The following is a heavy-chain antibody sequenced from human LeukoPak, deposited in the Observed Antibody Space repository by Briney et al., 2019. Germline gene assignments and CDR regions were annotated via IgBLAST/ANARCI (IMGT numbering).Heavy chain of an antibody. CDR2: ISGSGSGGST. D-gene: IGHD5-24*01. J-gene: IGHJ4*02. CDR3: AKSGYNRFDY. Sequence: GFLRIFRGALGIPLYRLGLELVRPGSREGTGLVSNISGSGSGGSTYYADSAKGQFTISRDNSKNTLYLQMNSLRAEDTAVYYCAKSGYNRFDYWGQGTLVTVSS. V-gene: IGHV3-23*01. CDR1: GIPLYRLG.